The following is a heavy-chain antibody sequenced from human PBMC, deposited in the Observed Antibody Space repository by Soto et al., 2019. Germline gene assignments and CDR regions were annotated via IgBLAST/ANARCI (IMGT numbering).Heavy chain of an antibody. D-gene: IGHD3-9*01. Sequence: SETLSLTWTVSGGSITTSHYYCAWIRQPPWKGLEWIGSMYYAGSTYYKPSLRSRVTISGDTSKNQFSLTLSSVTAADTAIYYCARQRQRGYDILAGYPDYYTPDVWGQGTTVTVSS. V-gene: IGHV4-39*01. J-gene: IGHJ6*02. CDR2: MYYAGST. CDR1: GGSITTSHYY. CDR3: ARQRQRGYDILAGYPDYYTPDV.